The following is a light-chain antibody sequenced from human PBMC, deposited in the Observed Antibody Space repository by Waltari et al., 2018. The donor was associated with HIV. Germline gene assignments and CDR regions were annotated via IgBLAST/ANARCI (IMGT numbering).Light chain of an antibody. V-gene: IGLV1-47*01. CDR2: RNN. J-gene: IGLJ1*01. CDR1: SSNIGRNY. Sequence: QSVLTQPPSASGPPGHRVTISCSGSSSNIGRNYVYWSQHLPGTAPKLLIYRNNQRPSGVPDRFSGSKSGTSASLAISGLRSEDEADYYCAAWNDSLSGYVFGTGTKVTV. CDR3: AAWNDSLSGYV.